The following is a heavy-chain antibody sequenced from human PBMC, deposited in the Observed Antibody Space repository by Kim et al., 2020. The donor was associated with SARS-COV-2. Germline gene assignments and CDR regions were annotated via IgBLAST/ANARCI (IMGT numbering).Heavy chain of an antibody. CDR3: AREGGATLPYSYYYYGMDV. CDR2: IRQDGSEK. V-gene: IGHV3-7*01. Sequence: GGSLRLSCAASGFTFSSYWMSWVRQAPGKGLEWVANIRQDGSEKYYVDSVKGRFTISRDNAKNSLYLQMNSLRAEDTAVFYCAREGGATLPYSYYYYGMDVWGQGTTVTVSS. D-gene: IGHD1-26*01. J-gene: IGHJ6*02. CDR1: GFTFSSYW.